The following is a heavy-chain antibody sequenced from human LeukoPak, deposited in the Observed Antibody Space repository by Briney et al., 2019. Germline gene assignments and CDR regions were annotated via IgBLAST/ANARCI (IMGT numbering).Heavy chain of an antibody. CDR3: ARGTGCSGGNCDPDAFDI. V-gene: IGHV5-51*01. CDR1: GYSFISYW. CDR2: IYPDDSDT. Sequence: DSLKISCKGSGYSFISYWIGWVRQMPGKGLEWMGIIYPDDSDTRYSPSFQGQVTISADKSTSTAYLQWSSLKASDTAMYYCARGTGCSGGNCDPDAFDIWGQGTRVTVSS. J-gene: IGHJ3*02. D-gene: IGHD2-15*01.